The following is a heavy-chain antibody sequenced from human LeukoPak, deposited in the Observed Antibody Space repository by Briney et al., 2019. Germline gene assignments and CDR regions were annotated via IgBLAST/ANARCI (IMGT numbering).Heavy chain of an antibody. CDR3: ERVQFDYGSAFDI. D-gene: IGHD4-17*01. CDR2: ISSSGSTI. Sequence: GGSLRLSCAASVFTFSDYYMSWIRPAPGKGLEWGSYISSSGSTIYYADSVKGRFTLSRDNAKNSLYLQMNSLRAEDTAVYYGERVQFDYGSAFDIWGQGTMVTVSS. J-gene: IGHJ3*02. V-gene: IGHV3-11*01. CDR1: VFTFSDYY.